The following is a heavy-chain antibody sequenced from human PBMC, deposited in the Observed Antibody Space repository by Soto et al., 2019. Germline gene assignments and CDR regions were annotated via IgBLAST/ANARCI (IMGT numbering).Heavy chain of an antibody. CDR2: RDPEVGET. CDR3: ARVVTRVLGAVDI. D-gene: IGHD2-21*02. V-gene: IGHV1-24*01. CDR1: GYTLSEVS. J-gene: IGHJ3*02. Sequence: ASVKVSCKISGYTLSEVSIHWVRQAPGKGLELMGGRDPEVGETIYAQRLQCRIAMTDVXXXXXAXMXLXXXTPEXSAVYYCARVVTRVLGAVDIWGQGTMVTVS.